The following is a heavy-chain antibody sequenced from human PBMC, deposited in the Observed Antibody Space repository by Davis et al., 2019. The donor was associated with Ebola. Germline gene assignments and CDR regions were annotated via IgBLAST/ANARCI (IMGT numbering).Heavy chain of an antibody. CDR1: GFTFSSYG. J-gene: IGHJ4*02. Sequence: SLMISCAASGFTFSSYGMHWLRQAPHELLEWVAVICYDGSNKYYADSVKGRFTISRDNSKNTLYLQMNSLRAEDTAVYYCARDDYGEPAYFDYWGQGTLVTVSS. V-gene: IGHV3-33*08. D-gene: IGHD4-17*01. CDR3: ARDDYGEPAYFDY. CDR2: ICYDGSNK.